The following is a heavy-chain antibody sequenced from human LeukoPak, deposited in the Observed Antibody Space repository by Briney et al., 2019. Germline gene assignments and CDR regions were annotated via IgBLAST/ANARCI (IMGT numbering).Heavy chain of an antibody. D-gene: IGHD1-14*01. CDR1: GFTFSGHW. J-gene: IGHJ4*02. CDR2: INQGGSDK. Sequence: SGGSLRLSCAASGFTFSGHWMSWVRQGPGKGLEWVANINQGGSDKYYVDSVKGRFTISRDNPNNLLYLQMNSLRGEDTAVYYCTRDRSRAEDDWGQGTLVTVSS. V-gene: IGHV3-7*01. CDR3: TRDRSRAEDD.